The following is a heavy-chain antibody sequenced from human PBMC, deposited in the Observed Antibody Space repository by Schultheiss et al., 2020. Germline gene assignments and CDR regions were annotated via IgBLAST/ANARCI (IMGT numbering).Heavy chain of an antibody. CDR1: GFTFSSYW. CDR3: TTDSDDILTGYSYFDY. V-gene: IGHV3-15*01. Sequence: GGSLRLSCAASGFTFSSYWMSWVRQAPGKGLEWVGRIKSKTDGGTTDYAAPVKGRFTISRDDSKNTLYLQMNSLKTEDTAVYYCTTDSDDILTGYSYFDYWGKGTLVTV. J-gene: IGHJ4*02. CDR2: IKSKTDGGTT. D-gene: IGHD3-9*01.